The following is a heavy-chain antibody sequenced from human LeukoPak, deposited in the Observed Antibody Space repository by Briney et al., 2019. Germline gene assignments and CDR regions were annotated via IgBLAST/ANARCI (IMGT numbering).Heavy chain of an antibody. J-gene: IGHJ3*02. CDR2: IYYSGST. CDR3: ARDLGDYYDSSGPGAFDI. CDR1: GGSISSYY. V-gene: IGHV4-39*07. Sequence: SETLSLTCTVSGGSISSYYWGWIRQPPGKGLEWIGSIYYSGSTYYNPSLRSRVTISVDTSKNQFSLKLSSVTAADTAVYYCARDLGDYYDSSGPGAFDIWGQGTMVTVSS. D-gene: IGHD3-22*01.